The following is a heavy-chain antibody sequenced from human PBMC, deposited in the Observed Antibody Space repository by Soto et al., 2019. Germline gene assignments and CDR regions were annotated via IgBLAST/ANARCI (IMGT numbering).Heavy chain of an antibody. J-gene: IGHJ4*02. Sequence: QVQLVQSGAEVKKPGSSVKVSCKASGGTFSPYTVNWVRQAPGQGLEWMGRIIPFLGVTNYAQKFQARVTLPADTSTSTAYMELSGLRFEDTAVYYWPRDWESTVSTWSFGAFWGRGTLVTVSS. CDR3: PRDWESTVSTWSFGAF. D-gene: IGHD3-10*01. CDR1: GGTFSPYT. CDR2: IIPFLGVT. V-gene: IGHV1-69*08.